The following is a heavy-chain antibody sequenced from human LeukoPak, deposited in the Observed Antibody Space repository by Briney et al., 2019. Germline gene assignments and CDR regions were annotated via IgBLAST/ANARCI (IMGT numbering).Heavy chain of an antibody. D-gene: IGHD5-24*01. CDR2: ISDTGDST. Sequence: GGTLRLSCAASGFTFSRYGMTWVRQAPGKGLEWVSTISDTGDSTYYADSVKGRFTISRDNSENTLYLQMNSLRAEDTAVYYCARNRRDGYKNWFDPWGQGTLVTVSS. J-gene: IGHJ5*02. CDR3: ARNRRDGYKNWFDP. CDR1: GFTFSRYG. V-gene: IGHV3-23*01.